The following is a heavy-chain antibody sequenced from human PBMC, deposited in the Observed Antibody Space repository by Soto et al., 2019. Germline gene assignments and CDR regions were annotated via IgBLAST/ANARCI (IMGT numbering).Heavy chain of an antibody. J-gene: IGHJ5*02. CDR1: GYTFTSYY. Sequence: QVQLVQSGAEVKKPGASVKVSCKASGYTFTSYYMHWVRQAPGQGLEWMGIINPSGGSTSYAQKCQGSVTMTRDTSTSTVYMELSSLRSEDTAVYYCARTLWGGTTGVEGFDPWGQGTLVTVSS. V-gene: IGHV1-46*01. D-gene: IGHD1-7*01. CDR2: INPSGGST. CDR3: ARTLWGGTTGVEGFDP.